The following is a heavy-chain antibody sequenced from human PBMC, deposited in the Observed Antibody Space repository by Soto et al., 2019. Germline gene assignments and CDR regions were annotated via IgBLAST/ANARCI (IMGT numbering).Heavy chain of an antibody. CDR3: AKVMDSSGYYAGYFDY. Sequence: PGGSLRLSCAASGFTFSSYAMSWVRQAPGKGLEWVSAISGSGGSTYYADSVKGRFTISRDNSKNTLYLQMNSLRAEDTAVYYCAKVMDSSGYYAGYFDYCGQGTLVTVSS. V-gene: IGHV3-23*01. CDR1: GFTFSSYA. J-gene: IGHJ4*02. D-gene: IGHD3-22*01. CDR2: ISGSGGST.